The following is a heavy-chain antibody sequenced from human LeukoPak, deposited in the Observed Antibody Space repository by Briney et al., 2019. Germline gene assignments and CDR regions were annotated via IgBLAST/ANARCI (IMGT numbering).Heavy chain of an antibody. V-gene: IGHV4-61*01. CDR1: GGSVSSGSYY. D-gene: IGHD4-17*01. CDR3: ARLPYGDFYYYGMDA. CDR2: INHSGST. Sequence: PSETLSLTCTVSGGSVSSGSYYWSWIRQPPGKGLEWIGEINHSGSTNYNPSLKSRVTISVDTSKNQFSLKLSSVTAADTAVYYCARLPYGDFYYYGMDAWGQGTTVTVSS. J-gene: IGHJ6*02.